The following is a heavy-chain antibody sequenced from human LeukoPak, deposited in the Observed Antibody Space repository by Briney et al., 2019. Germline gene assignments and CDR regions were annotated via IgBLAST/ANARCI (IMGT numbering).Heavy chain of an antibody. D-gene: IGHD6-13*01. Sequence: PGGSLRLSCAASGFTFSSYAMSWVRQAPGKGLGWVSAISGSGGSTYYADSVKGRFTISRDNSKNTLYLQMNSLRAEDTAVYYCAKDHGIAAAGYYWYFDLWGRGTLVTVSS. J-gene: IGHJ2*01. CDR1: GFTFSSYA. V-gene: IGHV3-23*01. CDR3: AKDHGIAAAGYYWYFDL. CDR2: ISGSGGST.